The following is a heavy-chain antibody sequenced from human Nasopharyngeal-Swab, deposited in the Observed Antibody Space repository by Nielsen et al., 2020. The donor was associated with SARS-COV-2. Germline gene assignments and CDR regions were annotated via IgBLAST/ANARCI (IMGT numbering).Heavy chain of an antibody. CDR1: GGTFSSYA. J-gene: IGHJ3*02. CDR3: ARVGWYCSSTSCYTSAFDAFDI. V-gene: IGHV1-69*13. D-gene: IGHD2-2*02. Sequence: SVKVSCRASGGTFSSYAISWVRQAPGQGLEWMGGIIPIFGTANYAQKFQGRVTITADESTSTAYMELSSLRSEDTAVYYCARVGWYCSSTSCYTSAFDAFDIWGQGTMVTVPS. CDR2: IIPIFGTA.